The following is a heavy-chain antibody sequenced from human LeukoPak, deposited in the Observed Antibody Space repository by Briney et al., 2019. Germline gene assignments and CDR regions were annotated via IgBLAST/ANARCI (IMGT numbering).Heavy chain of an antibody. CDR3: AKVRPYSGSYYYYYYMDV. V-gene: IGHV4-34*01. J-gene: IGHJ6*03. CDR1: GGSFSGYY. Sequence: PSEALSLTCAVYGGSFSGYYWSWIRQPPGKGLEWIGEINHSGSTNYNPSLKSRVTISVDTSKNQFSLKLSSVTAADTAVYYCAKVRPYSGSYYYYYYMDVWGKGTTVTVSS. CDR2: INHSGST. D-gene: IGHD1-26*01.